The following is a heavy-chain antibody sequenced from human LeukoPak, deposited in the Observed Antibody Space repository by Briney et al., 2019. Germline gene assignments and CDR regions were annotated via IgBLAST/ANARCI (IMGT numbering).Heavy chain of an antibody. CDR3: ARDLAYSRLDY. CDR1: GFTFRSYA. J-gene: IGHJ4*02. CDR2: INPDGNKK. Sequence: PGGSLRLSCAASGFTFRSYAMHWVRQAPGKGLEWVASINPDGNKKYSADSVKGRFTISRDNAENSLYLQMNSLRVEDTAFYYCARDLAYSRLDYWGQGMLVTVSS. V-gene: IGHV3-7*01. D-gene: IGHD5-18*01.